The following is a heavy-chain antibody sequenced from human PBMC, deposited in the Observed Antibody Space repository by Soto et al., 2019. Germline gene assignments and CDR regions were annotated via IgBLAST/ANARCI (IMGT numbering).Heavy chain of an antibody. D-gene: IGHD2-2*02. CDR1: GISISSYY. J-gene: IGHJ4*02. V-gene: IGHV4-59*01. CDR3: ARDALYYFDY. CDR2: IYYSGST. Sequence: SETLSLTCTVSGISISSYYWSWIRQPPGKGLEWIGYIYYSGSTNYNPSLKSRVTISVDTSKNQFSLKLSSVTAADTAVYYCARDALYYFDYWGQGTLVTVS.